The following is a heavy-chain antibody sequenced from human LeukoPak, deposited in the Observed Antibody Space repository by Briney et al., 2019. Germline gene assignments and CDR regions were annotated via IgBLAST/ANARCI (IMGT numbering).Heavy chain of an antibody. V-gene: IGHV1-58*02. CDR2: IVVGSGNT. J-gene: IGHJ4*02. Sequence: SVKVSCKASGFTFTSSAMQWVRQARGQRLEWIGWIVVGSGNTNCAQKFQERVTITRDMSTSTAYMELSSLRSEDTAVYYCAATRYDYVWGSCRPTGFDYWGQGTLVTVSS. CDR1: GFTFTSSA. CDR3: AATRYDYVWGSCRPTGFDY. D-gene: IGHD3-16*02.